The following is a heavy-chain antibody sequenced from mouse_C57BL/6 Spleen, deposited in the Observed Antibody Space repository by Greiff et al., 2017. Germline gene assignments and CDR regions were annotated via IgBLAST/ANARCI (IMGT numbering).Heavy chain of an antibody. Sequence: EVKLVESGGGLVKPGGSLKLSCAASGFTFSSYAMSWVRQTPEKRLEWVATISDGGSYTYYPDNVKGRFTISRDNAKNNLYLQMSHLKSEDTAMYYCARDWTTVRIWDYWGQGTTLTVSS. CDR1: GFTFSSYA. CDR3: ARDWTTVRIWDY. V-gene: IGHV5-4*01. CDR2: ISDGGSYT. D-gene: IGHD1-1*01. J-gene: IGHJ2*01.